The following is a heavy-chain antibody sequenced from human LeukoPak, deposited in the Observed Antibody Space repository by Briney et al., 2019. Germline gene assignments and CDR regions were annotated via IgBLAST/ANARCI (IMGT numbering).Heavy chain of an antibody. D-gene: IGHD6-13*01. CDR2: IIPIFGTA. CDR1: GGTFSSYA. J-gene: IGHJ4*02. V-gene: IGHV1-69*13. Sequence: ASVKVSCKASGGTFSSYAISWVRQAPGQGLEWTGGIIPIFGTANYAQKFQGRVTITADESTSTAYMELSSLRSEDTAVYYCARESQYSSSWSRENFRFDYWGQGTLVTVSS. CDR3: ARESQYSSSWSRENFRFDY.